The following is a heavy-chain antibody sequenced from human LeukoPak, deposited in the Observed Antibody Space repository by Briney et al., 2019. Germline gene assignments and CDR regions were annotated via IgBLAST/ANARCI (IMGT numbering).Heavy chain of an antibody. J-gene: IGHJ6*02. V-gene: IGHV3-33*01. CDR2: IWYDGSNK. Sequence: GRSLRLSCAASGFTFSSYGMHWVRQAPGKGLEWVAVIWYDGSNKYYADSVRGRFTISRDNSKNTLYLQMNSLRAEDTAVYYCARFIVVVPATDYYYGIDVWGQGTTVTVSS. CDR3: ARFIVVVPATDYYYGIDV. CDR1: GFTFSSYG. D-gene: IGHD2-2*01.